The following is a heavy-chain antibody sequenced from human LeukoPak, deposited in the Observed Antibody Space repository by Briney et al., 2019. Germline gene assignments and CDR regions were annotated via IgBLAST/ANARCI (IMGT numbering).Heavy chain of an antibody. CDR3: ARETRNGIAVAADYYYYGMDV. V-gene: IGHV4-4*07. CDR2: IYTSGST. CDR1: GGSISSYY. J-gene: IGHJ6*02. D-gene: IGHD6-19*01. Sequence: SETLSLTCTVSGGSISSYYWSWIRQPAGKGLEWLGRIYTSGSTNYNPSLKSRVTMSVDTSKNQFSLKLSSVTAADTAVYYCARETRNGIAVAADYYYYGMDVWGQGTTVTVSS.